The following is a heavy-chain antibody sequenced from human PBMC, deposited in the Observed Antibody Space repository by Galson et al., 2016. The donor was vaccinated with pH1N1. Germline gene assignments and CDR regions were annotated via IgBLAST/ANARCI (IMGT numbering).Heavy chain of an antibody. CDR1: GFSLSTSGLC. Sequence: PALVNPTQTLTLTCTSSGFSLSTSGLCVSWIRQPPGKALEWLALIDWDDDKYYSTSLKTRLTISKDTSKNQVVLTMTNMDLVDTATYYFSPLDYGDYSGYFEYWGQGTLVTVSS. V-gene: IGHV2-70*01. CDR3: SPLDYGDYSGYFEY. J-gene: IGHJ4*02. D-gene: IGHD4-17*01. CDR2: IDWDDDK.